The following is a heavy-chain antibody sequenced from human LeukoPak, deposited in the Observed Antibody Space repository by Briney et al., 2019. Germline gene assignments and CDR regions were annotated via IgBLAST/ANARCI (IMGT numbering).Heavy chain of an antibody. CDR1: GGTFSSYA. Sequence: ASVKVSCKASGGTFSSYAISWVRQAPGQRLEWMGWINAGNSNTKYSQKFQGRVTITRDTSASTAYMELSSLRSEDTAVYYCAREGYYGSGSPKGMGVWGKGTTVTVSS. D-gene: IGHD3-10*01. V-gene: IGHV1-3*01. CDR3: AREGYYGSGSPKGMGV. CDR2: INAGNSNT. J-gene: IGHJ6*04.